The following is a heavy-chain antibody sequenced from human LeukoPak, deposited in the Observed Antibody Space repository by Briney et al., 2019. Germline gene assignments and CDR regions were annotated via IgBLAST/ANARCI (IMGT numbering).Heavy chain of an antibody. Sequence: LTGGSLRLSCTVSGFTFSSTWMRWVRQAPGKGLVWVSHINGDGTSTNYADSVKGRFTISRDNAKNTLFLQMNSLTVEDTAVYYCAGDGLPAAADYWGQGTLVTVSS. CDR1: GFTFSSTW. CDR3: AGDGLPAAADY. CDR2: INGDGTST. J-gene: IGHJ4*02. D-gene: IGHD2-2*01. V-gene: IGHV3-74*01.